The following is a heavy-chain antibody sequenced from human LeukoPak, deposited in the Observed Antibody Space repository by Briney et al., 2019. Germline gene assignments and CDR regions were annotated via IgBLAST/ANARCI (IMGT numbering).Heavy chain of an antibody. J-gene: IGHJ4*02. V-gene: IGHV3-30*09. CDR1: GFTFSSYA. CDR2: ISYDGSNK. CDR3: AKVGGGPSSWYDY. Sequence: LGGSLRLSCAASGFTFSSYAMHWVRQAPGKGLEWVAAISYDGSNKYYADSVKGRFAVSRDNAKNSLYLQMNSLRAEDSALYYCAKVGGGPSSWYDYWGQGTLVTVSS. D-gene: IGHD6-13*01.